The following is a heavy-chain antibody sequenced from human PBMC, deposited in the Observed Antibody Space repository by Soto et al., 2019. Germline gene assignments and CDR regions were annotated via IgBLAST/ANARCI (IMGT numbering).Heavy chain of an antibody. D-gene: IGHD1-26*01. CDR3: ARLRIVGATTFDY. CDR1: GASISSSSYY. Sequence: ETLSLSGTVSGASISSSSYYWGWIRQPPGKGLEWIGSIYYSGSTYYNPSLKSRVTISVDTSKNQFSLKLSSVTAADTAVYYCARLRIVGATTFDYWGQGTLVTVSS. J-gene: IGHJ4*02. CDR2: IYYSGST. V-gene: IGHV4-39*01.